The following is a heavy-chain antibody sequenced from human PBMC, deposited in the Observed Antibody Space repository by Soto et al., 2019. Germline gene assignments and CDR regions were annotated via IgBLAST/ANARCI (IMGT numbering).Heavy chain of an antibody. CDR3: ARDAQELRNPAAHFHF. CDR1: GFTFSSYA. Sequence: QVQLVESGGGVVQPGRSLRLSCVASGFTFSSYAMHWVRQAPGKGLDWVAVIPHDGSDNYYADSVKGRFTISRDNSKNTLYLQMNDLSLEDTAVYFCARDAQELRNPAAHFHFWGQGTLVTVSS. CDR2: IPHDGSDN. D-gene: IGHD1-7*01. V-gene: IGHV3-30-3*01. J-gene: IGHJ4*02.